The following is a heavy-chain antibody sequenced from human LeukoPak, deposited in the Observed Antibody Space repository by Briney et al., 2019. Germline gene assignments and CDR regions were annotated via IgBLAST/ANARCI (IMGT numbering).Heavy chain of an antibody. J-gene: IGHJ4*02. CDR2: INQGGSDK. V-gene: IGHV3-7*01. D-gene: IGHD1-14*01. Sequence: GGSLRLSCAASGFSFSGHWMSWVRQAPGKGLEWVANINQGGSDKYYVDSVKGRFTISRDNANNLLYLQMNSLRGEDTAVYYCTRDRSRAEDDWGQGTLVTVSS. CDR3: TRDRSRAEDD. CDR1: GFSFSGHW.